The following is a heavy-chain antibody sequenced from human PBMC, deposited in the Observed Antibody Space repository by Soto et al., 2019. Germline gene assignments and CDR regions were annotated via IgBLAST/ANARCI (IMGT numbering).Heavy chain of an antibody. CDR2: IDPRDSYV. D-gene: IGHD2-15*01. CDR1: GYTFTTFW. J-gene: IGHJ5*02. V-gene: IGHV5-10-1*01. Sequence: GESLKISCTGFGYTFTTFWISWVRQMPGKGLEWMGRIDPRDSYVNYSPSFQGHVTISLDKSISTAYLQWGSLKASDTAMYYCASLFGSPTTWDSWFEPWGQGALVTVSS. CDR3: ASLFGSPTTWDSWFEP.